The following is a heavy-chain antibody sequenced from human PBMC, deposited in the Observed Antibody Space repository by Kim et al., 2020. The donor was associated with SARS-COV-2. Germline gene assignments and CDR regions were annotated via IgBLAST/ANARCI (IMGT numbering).Heavy chain of an antibody. V-gene: IGHV3-23*01. Sequence: GGSLRLSCAASGVIFSSYGMSWVRQAPGKGLEWVAGLSGSGVNTFYADSVRGRCTISRDNARDTLYLQMRSLRADDAAVYYCAKVLGYSGYGGLDHWGNGPPDTVPS. J-gene: IGHJ4*01. CDR1: GVIFSSYG. D-gene: IGHD5-12*01. CDR2: LSGSGVNT. CDR3: AKVLGYSGYGGLDH.